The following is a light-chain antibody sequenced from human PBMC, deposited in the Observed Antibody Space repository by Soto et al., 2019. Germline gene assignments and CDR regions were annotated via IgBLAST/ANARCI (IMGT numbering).Light chain of an antibody. CDR1: HSVGSN. CDR3: KQSKQWPVA. CDR2: GAS. J-gene: IGKJ4*01. Sequence: VMTQSPTTRSVSPGERATLSCRASHSVGSNLAWYQQNPGQAPRLLIYGASTMAAGVPARFSGSGSATQFTLTISSLLSEDFGCYYCKQSKQWPVAFGGGTKVESK. V-gene: IGKV3-15*01.